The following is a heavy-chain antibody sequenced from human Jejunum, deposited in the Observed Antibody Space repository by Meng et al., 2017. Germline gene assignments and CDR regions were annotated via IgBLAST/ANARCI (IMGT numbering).Heavy chain of an antibody. J-gene: IGHJ4*02. CDR2: INPNSGGT. D-gene: IGHD2-8*01. Sequence: QVQVVQSGAEVKKPGASVKVSCKASGYSFIAYYMHWVRQAPGQGLEWMGRINPNSGGTNYAQNFQGRVTMTRDTSISTAYMELSRLRSDDTAVYYCARENGGSNQYYIDYWGQGTLVTVSS. CDR1: GYSFIAYY. V-gene: IGHV1-2*06. CDR3: ARENGGSNQYYIDY.